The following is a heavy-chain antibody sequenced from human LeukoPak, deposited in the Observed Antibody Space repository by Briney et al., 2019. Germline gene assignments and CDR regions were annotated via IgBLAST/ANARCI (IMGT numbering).Heavy chain of an antibody. J-gene: IGHJ4*02. Sequence: GGSLRLSCAASGFTFSSYAMHWVRQAPGKGLEWVAVISYDGSNKYYADSVKGRFTISRANSKNTLYLQMNRLRAEDTAVYYCARDLEQWLVEGGFDYWGQGTLVTVSS. V-gene: IGHV3-30*01. D-gene: IGHD6-19*01. CDR2: ISYDGSNK. CDR3: ARDLEQWLVEGGFDY. CDR1: GFTFSSYA.